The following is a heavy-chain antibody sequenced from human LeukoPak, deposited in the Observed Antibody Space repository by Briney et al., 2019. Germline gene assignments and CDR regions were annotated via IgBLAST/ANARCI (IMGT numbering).Heavy chain of an antibody. CDR2: ISYDGSNK. D-gene: IGHD3-22*01. J-gene: IGHJ6*02. Sequence: QSGGSLRLSCAASGFTFSTYGMHWVRQAPGKGLEWVAVISYDGSNKYHADSVKGRFTISRDNSKNTLYLQMNSLRAEDTAVYYCAKDIYYYDSSGFWGRYGMDVRGQGTTVTVSS. V-gene: IGHV3-30*18. CDR3: AKDIYYYDSSGFWGRYGMDV. CDR1: GFTFSTYG.